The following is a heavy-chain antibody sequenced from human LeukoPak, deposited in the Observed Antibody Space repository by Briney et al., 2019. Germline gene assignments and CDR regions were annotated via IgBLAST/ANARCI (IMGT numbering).Heavy chain of an antibody. D-gene: IGHD6-19*01. CDR1: GGSISGYY. V-gene: IGHV4-59*01. J-gene: IGHJ4*02. CDR2: ISRSGGT. CDR3: ARAAYSDGWSYVYFDY. Sequence: SETLSLTCTVSGGSISGYYLHWIRQPPGKGLEWIGYISRSGGTSYDPSLKSRVTISRDTSKNQFSLILTSLTAADTAVYFCARAAYSDGWSYVYFDYWGQGTLVTVSS.